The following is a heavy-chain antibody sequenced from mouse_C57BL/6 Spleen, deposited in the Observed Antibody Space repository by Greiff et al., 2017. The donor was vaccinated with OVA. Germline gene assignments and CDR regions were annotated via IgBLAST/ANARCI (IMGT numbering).Heavy chain of an antibody. CDR1: GYTFTDYY. J-gene: IGHJ3*01. D-gene: IGHD3-2*02. CDR2: INPNNGGT. CDR3: ARISGSFAY. Sequence: VQLQQSGPELVKPGASVKISCKASGYTFTDYYMNWVKQSHGKSLEWIGDINPNNGGTSYNQKFKGKATLTVDKSSSTAYIELRSLTSEDSAVYYCARISGSFAYWGQGTLVTVSA. V-gene: IGHV1-26*01.